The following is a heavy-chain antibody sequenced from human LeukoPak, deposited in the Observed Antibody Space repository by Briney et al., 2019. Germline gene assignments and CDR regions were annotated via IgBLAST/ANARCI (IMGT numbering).Heavy chain of an antibody. Sequence: GGSLRLSCAASGFTFSSYSMNWVRQAPGKGLEWVSSISSSSSYIYYAVSVKGRFTISRDNAKNSLYLQMNSLRAEDTAVYYCARPRGAVYDSSGYYYDYWGQGTLVTVSS. CDR2: ISSSSSYI. CDR1: GFTFSSYS. J-gene: IGHJ4*02. V-gene: IGHV3-21*01. CDR3: ARPRGAVYDSSGYYYDY. D-gene: IGHD3-22*01.